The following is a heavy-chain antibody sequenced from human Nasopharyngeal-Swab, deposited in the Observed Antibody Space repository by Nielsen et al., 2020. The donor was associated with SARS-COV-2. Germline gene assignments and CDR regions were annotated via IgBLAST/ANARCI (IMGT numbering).Heavy chain of an antibody. J-gene: IGHJ3*02. CDR1: GFNFSNYE. D-gene: IGHD3-10*01. Sequence: GESLKISCTASGFNFSNYEMNWVRQAPGKGLEWISYISSSGTTIYSTESVRGRFTISRDNAENSLSLQMNSLREEDTAVYYCARGGVPPWFGYNDIWGQGTMVTVSS. CDR3: ARGGVPPWFGYNDI. CDR2: ISSSGTTI. V-gene: IGHV3-48*03.